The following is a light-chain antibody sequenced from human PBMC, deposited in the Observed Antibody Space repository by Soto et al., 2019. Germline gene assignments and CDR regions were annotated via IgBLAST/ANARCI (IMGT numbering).Light chain of an antibody. CDR2: EAS. CDR1: PSVGVN. V-gene: IGKV3-15*01. CDR3: QQSNDWRPIT. Sequence: EIVITQSPATLTLSPGERATLSCRASPSVGVNLARYHHRPVQAPRLPIXEASTRATGIPARFSGSGSGTEFTLSISSLQSEEFAVYYCQQSNDWRPITFGQGTRLEIK. J-gene: IGKJ5*01.